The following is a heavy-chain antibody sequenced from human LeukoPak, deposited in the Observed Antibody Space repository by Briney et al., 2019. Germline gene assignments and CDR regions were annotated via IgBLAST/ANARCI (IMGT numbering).Heavy chain of an antibody. J-gene: IGHJ4*02. V-gene: IGHV3-23*01. CDR3: ASVRKFVCNGGSCYGIHY. CDR2: ITGSGGST. D-gene: IGHD2-15*01. Sequence: GGSLRLSCAASGFTISSYAKSWVRQAPGKGLEWVSAITGSGGSTYYADSVKGRFTISRDNSKNTLYLQMDSLRAEDSSVYYCASVRKFVCNGGSCYGIHYGGQRTRVTV. CDR1: GFTISSYA.